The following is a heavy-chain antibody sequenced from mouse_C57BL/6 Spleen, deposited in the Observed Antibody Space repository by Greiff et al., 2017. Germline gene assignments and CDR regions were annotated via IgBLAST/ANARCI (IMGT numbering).Heavy chain of an antibody. D-gene: IGHD3-2*02. Sequence: QVQLQQPGAELVKPGASVKLSCKASGYTFTSYWMHWVKQRPGQGLEWIGMIHPNSGSTNYNEKFKSKATLTVDKSSSTAYMQLSSLTSEDSAVYYCARMPGSSGHLYAMDYWGQGTSVTVSS. J-gene: IGHJ4*01. CDR3: ARMPGSSGHLYAMDY. CDR1: GYTFTSYW. CDR2: IHPNSGST. V-gene: IGHV1-64*01.